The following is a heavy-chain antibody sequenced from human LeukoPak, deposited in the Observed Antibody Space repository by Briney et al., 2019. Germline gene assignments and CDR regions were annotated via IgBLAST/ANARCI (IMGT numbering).Heavy chain of an antibody. CDR1: GFTFSSYA. CDR2: ISGSGGST. V-gene: IGHV3-23*01. Sequence: GGSLRLSCAAPGFTFSSYAMCWVRQAPGKGLEWVSAISGSGGSTYYADSVKGRFTISRDNSKNTLYLQMNSLRAEDTAVYYCAKDRDGGSYYYFDYWGQGTLVTVSS. D-gene: IGHD1-26*01. J-gene: IGHJ4*02. CDR3: AKDRDGGSYYYFDY.